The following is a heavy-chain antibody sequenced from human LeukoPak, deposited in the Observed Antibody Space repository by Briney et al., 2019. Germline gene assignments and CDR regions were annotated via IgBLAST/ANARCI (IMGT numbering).Heavy chain of an antibody. CDR1: GGSIRSYY. CDR3: ARSQQMATIAH. CDR2: FYYSGST. Sequence: SETLSLTCTVSGGSIRSYYWSCIRQPPGKGLEWIAYFYYSGSTTNYNPSLKSRVTISVDTSKNQFSLKLTSVTAADTAVYYCARSQQMATIAHWGQGTPVTVSS. D-gene: IGHD5-12*01. V-gene: IGHV4-59*08. J-gene: IGHJ4*02.